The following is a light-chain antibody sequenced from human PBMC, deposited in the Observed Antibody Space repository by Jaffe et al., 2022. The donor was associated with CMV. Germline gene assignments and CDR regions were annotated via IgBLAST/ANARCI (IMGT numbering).Light chain of an antibody. CDR3: MQGTHWPFT. J-gene: IGKJ3*01. Sequence: DVVMTQSPLSLPVTLGQPAFISCRSSQSLVHSDGNTYLSWFQQRPGQSPRRLIYKVSNRDSGVPDRFSGSGSGIDFTLKISRVEAEDVGVYYCMQGTHWPFTFGPGTKVDIK. CDR1: QSLVHSDGNTY. CDR2: KVS. V-gene: IGKV2-30*02.